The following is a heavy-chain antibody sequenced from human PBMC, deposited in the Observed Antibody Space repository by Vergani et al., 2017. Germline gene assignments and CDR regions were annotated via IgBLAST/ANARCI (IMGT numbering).Heavy chain of an antibody. Sequence: EVQLVESGGGLVKPGGSLRLSCAASGFDFNKAWMSWVRQAPGKGLEWVGRINSKGNGGTTDFAAPVKGRFTISRDDSKNTLYLQMKSLKTEDTGVYYCTTAGQEVTRRAMDYWGQGTLVIVSP. CDR1: GFDFNKAW. J-gene: IGHJ4*02. CDR2: INSKGNGGTT. V-gene: IGHV3-15*01. D-gene: IGHD1-14*01. CDR3: TTAGQEVTRRAMDY.